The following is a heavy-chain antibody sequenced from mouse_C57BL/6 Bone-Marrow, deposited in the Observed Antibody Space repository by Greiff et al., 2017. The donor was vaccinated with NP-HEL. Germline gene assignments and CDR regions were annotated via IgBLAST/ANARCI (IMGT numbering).Heavy chain of an antibody. CDR3: ARTELTGTNYAMDY. D-gene: IGHD4-1*01. CDR1: GFTFSDYY. Sequence: EVKLVESGGGLVQPGGSLKLSCAASGFTFSDYYMYWVRQTPEKRLEWVAYISNGGGSTYYPDTVKGRFTISRDNAKNTLYLQMSRLKYEDTAMYYCARTELTGTNYAMDYWGQGTSVTVSS. CDR2: ISNGGGST. J-gene: IGHJ4*01. V-gene: IGHV5-12*01.